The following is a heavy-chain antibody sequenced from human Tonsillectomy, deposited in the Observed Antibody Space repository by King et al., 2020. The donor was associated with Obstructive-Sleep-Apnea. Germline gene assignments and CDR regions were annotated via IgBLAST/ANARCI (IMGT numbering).Heavy chain of an antibody. D-gene: IGHD5-12*01. J-gene: IGHJ3*01. CDR2: IYYSGTT. CDR1: SGSISGYY. V-gene: IGHV4-59*08. CDR3: ARRDYGYGTSSDAFDV. Sequence: QLQESGPGLVKPSGTLSLTCSVSSGSISGYYWSWIRQPPGKGLEWIGYIYYSGTTNYNPSLKSRVTISVDTSKNQFSLKLSSVTAADTAIYYCARRDYGYGTSSDAFDVWGQGTMVTVSS.